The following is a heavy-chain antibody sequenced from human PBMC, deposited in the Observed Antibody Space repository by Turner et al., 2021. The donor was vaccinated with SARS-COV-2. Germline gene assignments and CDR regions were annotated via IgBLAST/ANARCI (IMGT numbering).Heavy chain of an antibody. CDR3: ARPTSCCGDCYYFDL. J-gene: IGHJ2*01. Sequence: QVQLVQSGAEVRKPGSSVKVSCRASGGTFSSFIINWVRQAPGQGLEWMGWIIPLPGIANYAQKFQGRVTVTADTSTSTVYMELSSLRSEDTAVYYCARPTSCCGDCYYFDLWGRGTLVTVSS. CDR2: IIPLPGIA. D-gene: IGHD2-21*02. CDR1: GGTFSSFI. V-gene: IGHV1-69*02.